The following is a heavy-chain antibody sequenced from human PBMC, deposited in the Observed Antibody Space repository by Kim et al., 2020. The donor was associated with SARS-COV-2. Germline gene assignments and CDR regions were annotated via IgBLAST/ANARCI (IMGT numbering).Heavy chain of an antibody. V-gene: IGHV1-69*04. Sequence: NSAPQCQGSVTIPAAKSTSTAYMELSSLRSEDTAVYYCARETGTRTFFDYWGQGTLVTVSS. J-gene: IGHJ4*02. D-gene: IGHD1-1*01. CDR3: ARETGTRTFFDY.